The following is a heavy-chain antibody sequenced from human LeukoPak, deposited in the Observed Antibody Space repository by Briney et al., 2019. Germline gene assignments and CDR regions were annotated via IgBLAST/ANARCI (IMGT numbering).Heavy chain of an antibody. Sequence: GGSLRLSCAASGFTFSDYYMSWIRQAPGKGLEWVSYISSSGSTIYYADSVKGRFTISRDNAKNSLYLQMNSLRAEDTAVYYCARAKDDYVAIYYFDYWGQGTLVTVSS. CDR1: GFTFSDYY. CDR3: ARAKDDYVAIYYFDY. J-gene: IGHJ4*02. V-gene: IGHV3-11*04. CDR2: ISSSGSTI. D-gene: IGHD3-16*01.